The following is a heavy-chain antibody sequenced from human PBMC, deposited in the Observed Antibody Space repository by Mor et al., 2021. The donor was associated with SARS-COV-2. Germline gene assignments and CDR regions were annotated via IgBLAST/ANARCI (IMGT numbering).Heavy chain of an antibody. V-gene: IGHV3-74*01. J-gene: IGHJ4*02. CDR3: ARDLYTVSSSRGGY. Sequence: VDSVEGRFTISRDNAKNTLYLQMKSLRAEDTAVYYCARDLYTVSSSRGGYWGQGTLVTVSS. D-gene: IGHD6-13*01.